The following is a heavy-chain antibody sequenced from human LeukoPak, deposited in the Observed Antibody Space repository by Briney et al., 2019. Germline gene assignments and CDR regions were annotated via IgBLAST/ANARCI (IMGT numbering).Heavy chain of an antibody. V-gene: IGHV1-2*06. CDR2: INPKSGGT. Sequence: GASVKVSFKASGYTFTGYYMHWVRQAPGRGLEWMGRINPKSGGTNYAQKFQGRVTMTRDTSISTAYMELSRLRSDDTAVYYCARAVATIADFDYWGQGTLVTVSS. CDR1: GYTFTGYY. CDR3: ARAVATIADFDY. D-gene: IGHD5-12*01. J-gene: IGHJ4*02.